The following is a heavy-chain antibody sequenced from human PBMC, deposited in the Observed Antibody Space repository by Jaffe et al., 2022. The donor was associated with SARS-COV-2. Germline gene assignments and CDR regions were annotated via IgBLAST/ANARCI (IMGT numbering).Heavy chain of an antibody. D-gene: IGHD3-22*01. Sequence: QVQLQESGPGLVKPSQTLSLTCTVSGGSISSGSYYWSWIRQPAGKGLEWIGRIYTSGSTNYNPSLKSRVTISVDTSKNQFSLKLSSVTAADTAVYYCAREGVYYDSSGYYYRSFDYWGQGTLVTVSS. CDR1: GGSISSGSYY. CDR2: IYTSGST. CDR3: AREGVYYDSSGYYYRSFDY. J-gene: IGHJ4*02. V-gene: IGHV4-61*02.